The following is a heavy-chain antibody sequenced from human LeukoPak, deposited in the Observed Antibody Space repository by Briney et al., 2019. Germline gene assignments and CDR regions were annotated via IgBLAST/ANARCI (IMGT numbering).Heavy chain of an antibody. D-gene: IGHD3-10*01. CDR3: AKGGGAYNWFDP. CDR1: GFTFSSYA. CDR2: ISGSGGST. V-gene: IGHV3-23*01. J-gene: IGHJ5*02. Sequence: VQPGGSLRLSCAASGFTFSSYAMNWVRQAPGKGLGWVSAISGSGGSTYYADSVKGRFTISRDNSKNTLYLQMNSLRAEDTAVYYCAKGGGAYNWFDPWGQGTLVTVSS.